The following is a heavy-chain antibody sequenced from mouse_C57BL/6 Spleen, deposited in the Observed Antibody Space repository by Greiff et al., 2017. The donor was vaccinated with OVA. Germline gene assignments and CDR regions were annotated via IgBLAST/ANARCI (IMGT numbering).Heavy chain of an antibody. CDR2: INPNNGGT. CDR1: GYTFTDYN. J-gene: IGHJ4*01. Sequence: VQLQQSGPELVKPGASVKMSCKASGYTFTDYNMHWVKQSHGKSLEWIGYINPNNGGTSYNQKFKGKATLTVNKSSSTAYMELRSLTSEDSAVYYCARLGMVTTGYYYAMDYWGQGTSVTVSS. CDR3: ARLGMVTTGYYYAMDY. V-gene: IGHV1-22*01. D-gene: IGHD2-2*01.